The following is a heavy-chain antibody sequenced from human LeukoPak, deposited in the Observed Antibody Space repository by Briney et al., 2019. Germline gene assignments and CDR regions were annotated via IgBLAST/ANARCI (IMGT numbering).Heavy chain of an antibody. CDR2: IIPIFGTA. CDR1: GGTFSSYA. Sequence: SVKVSCKASGGTFSSYAISWVRQAPGQGLEWMGGIIPIFGTANYAQKFPGRVTITADESTSTAYMELSSLRSEDTAVYYCASSSGSYYTPYFDYWGQGTLVTVSS. V-gene: IGHV1-69*13. J-gene: IGHJ4*02. D-gene: IGHD3-10*01. CDR3: ASSSGSYYTPYFDY.